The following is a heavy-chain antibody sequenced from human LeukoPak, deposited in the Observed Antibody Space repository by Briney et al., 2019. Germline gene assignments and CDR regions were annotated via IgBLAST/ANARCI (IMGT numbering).Heavy chain of an antibody. V-gene: IGHV1-8*03. CDR2: MNPNSGRT. Sequence: ASVKVSCKASGYTFTSYAMNWVRQATGQGLEWMGWMNPNSGRTGYAQNFQGRITITRNTSISTAYMELSSLRSEDTAVYYCTRETSSRYSDYWGQGTLVTVSS. CDR1: GYTFTSYA. CDR3: TRETSSRYSDY. J-gene: IGHJ4*02.